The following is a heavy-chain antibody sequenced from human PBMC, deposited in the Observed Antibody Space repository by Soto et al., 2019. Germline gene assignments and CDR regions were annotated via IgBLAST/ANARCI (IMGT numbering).Heavy chain of an antibody. V-gene: IGHV3-74*01. CDR3: ARDRGGWEILGY. CDR1: GFTFSSYW. D-gene: IGHD1-26*01. J-gene: IGHJ4*02. Sequence: RRLSCAASGFTFSSYWMHWVRQAPGKGLVWVSRINSDGSSTSYADSVKGRFTISRDNAKNTLYLQMNSLRAEDTAVYYCARDRGGWEILGYWGQGTLVTVSS. CDR2: INSDGSST.